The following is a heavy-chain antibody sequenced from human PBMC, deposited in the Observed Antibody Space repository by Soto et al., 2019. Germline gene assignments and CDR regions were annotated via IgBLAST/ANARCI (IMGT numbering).Heavy chain of an antibody. CDR2: IYYSGST. D-gene: IGHD1-26*01. V-gene: IGHV4-61*01. J-gene: IGHJ4*02. CDR3: ARTMVGARAGYFDY. CDR1: GGSVSSGSYY. Sequence: QVQLQESGPGLVKPSETLSLTCTVSGGSVSSGSYYWSWIRQPPGKGLEWIGYIYYSGSTNYNPSLTSRVTISVDTSKNQFSLKLSSVTAADTAVYYCARTMVGARAGYFDYWGRGTLVTVSS.